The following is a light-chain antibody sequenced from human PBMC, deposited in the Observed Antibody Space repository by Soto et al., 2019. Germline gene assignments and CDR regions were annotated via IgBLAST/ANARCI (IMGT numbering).Light chain of an antibody. V-gene: IGLV2-14*03. CDR2: NVY. J-gene: IGLJ1*01. CDR3: SSYTISRTYV. CDR1: NSDVGSYNY. Sequence: QSVLTQPASVSGSPGQSIAISCTGTNSDVGSYNYVSWHQQHPGKAPELMIYNVYDRPSGISNRFSGSKSGNTASLTISGLQGEDEADYYCSSYTISRTYVFGNGTKVTVL.